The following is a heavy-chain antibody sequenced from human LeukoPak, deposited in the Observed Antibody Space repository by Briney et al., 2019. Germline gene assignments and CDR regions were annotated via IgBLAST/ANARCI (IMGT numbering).Heavy chain of an antibody. Sequence: SVKVSCXASGGTFSSYAISWVRQAPGQGLEWMGGIIPIFGTANYAQKFQGRVTITAEESTSTAYMELSSLRSEDTAVYSCARLVGLLGDAFDIWGQGTMVTVSS. J-gene: IGHJ3*02. CDR1: GGTFSSYA. CDR3: ARLVGLLGDAFDI. V-gene: IGHV1-69*13. CDR2: IIPIFGTA. D-gene: IGHD1-26*01.